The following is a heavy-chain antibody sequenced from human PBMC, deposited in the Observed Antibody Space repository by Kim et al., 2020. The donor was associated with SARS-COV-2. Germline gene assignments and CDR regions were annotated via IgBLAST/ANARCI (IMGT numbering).Heavy chain of an antibody. J-gene: IGHJ3*02. Sequence: ASVKVSCKASGYTFTSYYMHWVRQAPGQGLEWMGIINPSGGSTSYAQKFQGRVTMTRDTSTSTVYMELSSLRSEDTAVYYCARDSIGAAAAGTDAFDIWGQGTMVTVSS. CDR1: GYTFTSYY. D-gene: IGHD6-13*01. CDR2: INPSGGST. CDR3: ARDSIGAAAAGTDAFDI. V-gene: IGHV1-46*01.